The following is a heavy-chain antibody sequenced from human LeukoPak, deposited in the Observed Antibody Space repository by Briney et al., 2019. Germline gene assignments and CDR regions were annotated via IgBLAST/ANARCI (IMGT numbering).Heavy chain of an antibody. CDR1: GGSFSGCY. CDR3: ARNMVRGVRRPNYFDY. V-gene: IGHV4-34*01. CDR2: INHSGST. J-gene: IGHJ4*02. D-gene: IGHD3-10*01. Sequence: SETLSLTCAVYGGSFSGCYWSWIRQPPGKGLEWIGEINHSGSTNYNPSLKSRVTISVDTSKNQFSLKLSSVTAADTAVYYCARNMVRGVRRPNYFDYWGQGTLVTVSS.